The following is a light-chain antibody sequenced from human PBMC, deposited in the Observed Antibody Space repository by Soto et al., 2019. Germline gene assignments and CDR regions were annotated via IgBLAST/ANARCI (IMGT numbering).Light chain of an antibody. J-gene: IGLJ1*01. Sequence: SVLTQPPSASGTPGQRVTISCSGSSSNIGSNYVYWYQQLPGTAPKLLIYTNNQRPSGVPQRFSGSKTGTSASLAIGGLQSEDGADYYCAAWDDSLGAYVFGTGTKVTVL. CDR3: AAWDDSLGAYV. V-gene: IGLV1-47*02. CDR1: SSNIGSNY. CDR2: TNN.